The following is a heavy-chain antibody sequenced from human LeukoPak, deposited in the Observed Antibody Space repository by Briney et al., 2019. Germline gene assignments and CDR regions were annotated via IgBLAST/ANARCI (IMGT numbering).Heavy chain of an antibody. J-gene: IGHJ4*02. CDR2: ISYDGSNK. CDR1: GFTFSSYA. D-gene: IGHD3-10*01. CDR3: ARGPELWFGELLFGFDY. Sequence: PGRSLRLSCAASGFTFSSYAMHWVRQAPGKGLEWVAVISYDGSNKYYADSVKGRFTISRDNSKNTLYLQMNSLRAEDTAVYYCARGPELWFGELLFGFDYWGQGTLVTVSS. V-gene: IGHV3-30-3*01.